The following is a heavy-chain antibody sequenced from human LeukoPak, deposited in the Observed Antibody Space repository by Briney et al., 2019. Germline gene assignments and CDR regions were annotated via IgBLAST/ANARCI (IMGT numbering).Heavy chain of an antibody. J-gene: IGHJ5*02. D-gene: IGHD3-10*01. CDR1: GFTFSTYN. CDR2: ISSSSSYI. Sequence: PGGSLRLSCAASGFTFSTYNMNWVRQAPGEGLDWVSSISSSSSYIYYADSVKGRFTISRDNAKNSLYLQMNILRAEDTAVYYCARCLTIVRGVMPLWFDPWGEGTLVTVSS. CDR3: ARCLTIVRGVMPLWFDP. V-gene: IGHV3-21*01.